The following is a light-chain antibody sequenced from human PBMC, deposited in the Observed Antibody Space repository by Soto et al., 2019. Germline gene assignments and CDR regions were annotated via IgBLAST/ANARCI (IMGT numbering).Light chain of an antibody. CDR2: EVS. V-gene: IGLV2-14*01. CDR1: SSDIGYYNY. CDR3: SSYTSSNGPHVL. Sequence: QSALTQPASVSGSPGQSITISCTGTSSDIGYYNYVSWYQQHPGKAPKLMIFEVSNRPSGVSNRFSGSKSGNTASLTISGLQTDDEADYYCSSYTSSNGPHVLFGGGTKLTVL. J-gene: IGLJ2*01.